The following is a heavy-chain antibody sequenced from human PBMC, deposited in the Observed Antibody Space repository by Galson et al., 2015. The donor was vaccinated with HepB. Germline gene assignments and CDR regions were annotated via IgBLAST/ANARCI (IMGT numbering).Heavy chain of an antibody. V-gene: IGHV4-31*03. D-gene: IGHD3-22*01. J-gene: IGHJ4*02. Sequence: LSLTCTVSGDSISSGGYYWSWIRQHPGKGLEWIGYIYYTGSTYYNPSLKSRVTISMDTSKNQFSLKLSSVTAADTAVYYRARDSGVNYYDSSGYYFDYWGQGTLVTVSS. CDR1: GDSISSGGYY. CDR3: ARDSGVNYYDSSGYYFDY. CDR2: IYYTGST.